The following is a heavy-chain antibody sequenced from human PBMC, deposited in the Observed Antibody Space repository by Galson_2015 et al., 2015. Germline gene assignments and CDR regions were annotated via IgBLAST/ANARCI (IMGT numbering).Heavy chain of an antibody. Sequence: SLRLSCAASGFTFSSYGMHWVRQAPGKGLEWVAVISYDGSNKYYADSVKGRFTISRDNSKNTLYLQMNSLRAEDTAVYYCGRGPTGYSSDPDFDYWGQGTLVTVSS. D-gene: IGHD6-19*01. CDR1: GFTFSSYG. CDR2: ISYDGSNK. J-gene: IGHJ4*02. CDR3: GRGPTGYSSDPDFDY. V-gene: IGHV3-30*03.